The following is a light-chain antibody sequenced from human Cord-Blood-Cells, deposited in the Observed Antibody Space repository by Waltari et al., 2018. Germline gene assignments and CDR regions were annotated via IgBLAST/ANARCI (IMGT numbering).Light chain of an antibody. CDR2: GAS. V-gene: IGKV3-15*01. CDR1: QSVSSN. J-gene: IGKJ2*01. Sequence: EIVMTQSPATLSVSPGERATLSCRASQSVSSNLAWYQQKPGQAPRLLIYGASNRATGLPARFSGSGSGTEFTLTISSLQSEDFAVYYCQQYNNWPYTFGQGTKLEIK. CDR3: QQYNNWPYT.